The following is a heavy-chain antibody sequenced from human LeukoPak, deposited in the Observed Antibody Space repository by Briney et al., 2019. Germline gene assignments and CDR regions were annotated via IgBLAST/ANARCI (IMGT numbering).Heavy chain of an antibody. V-gene: IGHV3-74*01. Sequence: PGGSLRLSCAASGNYWMHWVRQAPGKGLVWVSHINSDGSWTGYADSVKGRFTISRDNAKNTLYLQMNSLRAEDTAVYYCAREPPYYDSSGLYYYYGMDVWGQGTTVTVSS. D-gene: IGHD3-22*01. CDR2: INSDGSWT. J-gene: IGHJ6*02. CDR3: AREPPYYDSSGLYYYYGMDV. CDR1: GNYW.